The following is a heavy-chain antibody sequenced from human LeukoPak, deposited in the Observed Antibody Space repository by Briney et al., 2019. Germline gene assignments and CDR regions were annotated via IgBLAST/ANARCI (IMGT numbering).Heavy chain of an antibody. CDR2: NNQSGST. CDR1: GWSLRGFY. D-gene: IGHD3-3*01. J-gene: IGHJ6*03. Sequence: SETLSLTCAVYGWSLRGFYRSLIRQPPGKGPGLNGGNNQSGSTKYNPSLQSSVIISVDTSKNQVSLKLSSVTAADTAVYYCARGRGYYHYYYMDVWGKGTTVTVSS. V-gene: IGHV4-34*01. CDR3: ARGRGYYHYYYMDV.